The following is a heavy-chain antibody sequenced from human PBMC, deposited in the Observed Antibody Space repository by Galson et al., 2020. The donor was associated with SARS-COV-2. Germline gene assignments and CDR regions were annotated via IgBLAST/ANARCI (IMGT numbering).Heavy chain of an antibody. D-gene: IGHD3-9*01. V-gene: IGHV1-69*06. Sequence: SVKVSCKASGGTFSSYAISWVRQAPGQGLEWMGGIIPIFGTANYAQKFQGRVTITADKSTSTAYMELSSLRSEDTAVYYCARYTYDILTEGGYYYGMDVWGQGTTVTVSS. CDR2: IIPIFGTA. J-gene: IGHJ6*02. CDR1: GGTFSSYA. CDR3: ARYTYDILTEGGYYYGMDV.